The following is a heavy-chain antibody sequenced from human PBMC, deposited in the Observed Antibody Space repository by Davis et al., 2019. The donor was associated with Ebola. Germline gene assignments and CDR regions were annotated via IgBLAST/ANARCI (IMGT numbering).Heavy chain of an antibody. CDR3: ARLANIVVVPAGGMDV. Sequence: GESLKTSCKGSGYSFTSYWIGWVRQLPGKGLEWMGIIYPGDSDTSDSPSFQGQVTISADKSISTAYLQWSSLKASDTAMYYCARLANIVVVPAGGMDVWSQGTTVTVSS. J-gene: IGHJ6*02. D-gene: IGHD2-2*01. CDR1: GYSFTSYW. CDR2: IYPGDSDT. V-gene: IGHV5-51*01.